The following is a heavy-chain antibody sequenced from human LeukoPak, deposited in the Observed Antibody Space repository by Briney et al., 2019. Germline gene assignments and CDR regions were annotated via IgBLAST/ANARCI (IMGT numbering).Heavy chain of an antibody. CDR3: AKGGGRGSGWYPFDY. D-gene: IGHD6-19*01. Sequence: GGSLRLSCAASGFTFSSYAMSWVRQAPGKGLEWVSVISGSGGGSYYADSVKGRFTISRDNSKNTLYLQMNSLKAEDTALYYCAKGGGRGSGWYPFDYWGQGTLVTVSS. V-gene: IGHV3-23*01. J-gene: IGHJ4*02. CDR1: GFTFSSYA. CDR2: ISGSGGGS.